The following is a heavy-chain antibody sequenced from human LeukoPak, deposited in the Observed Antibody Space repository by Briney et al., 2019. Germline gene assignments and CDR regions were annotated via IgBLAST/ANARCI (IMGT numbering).Heavy chain of an antibody. CDR1: GFIFTDYW. V-gene: IGHV3-30-3*01. CDR3: ARAGGSSTWYVWYFQH. J-gene: IGHJ1*01. CDR2: ISYDGSNK. D-gene: IGHD6-13*01. Sequence: GGSPRLSCAASGFIFTDYWMYWVRQAPGKGLEWVAVISYDGSNKYYADSVKGRFTISRDNSKNTLDLQMNSLRAEDTAVYYCARAGGSSTWYVWYFQHWGQGTLVTVSS.